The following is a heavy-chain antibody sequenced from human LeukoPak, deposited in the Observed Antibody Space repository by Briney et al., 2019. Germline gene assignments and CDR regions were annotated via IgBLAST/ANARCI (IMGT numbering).Heavy chain of an antibody. J-gene: IGHJ6*04. CDR1: GGSFSGYY. Sequence: SETLSLTCAVYGGSFSGYYWSWTRQPPGKGLEWIGEINHSGSTNYNPSLKSRVTISVDTSKNQFSLKLSSVTAADTAVYYCARDQGYYGSGSYYFRYYYGMDVWGKGTTVTVSS. D-gene: IGHD3-10*01. V-gene: IGHV4-34*01. CDR3: ARDQGYYGSGSYYFRYYYGMDV. CDR2: INHSGST.